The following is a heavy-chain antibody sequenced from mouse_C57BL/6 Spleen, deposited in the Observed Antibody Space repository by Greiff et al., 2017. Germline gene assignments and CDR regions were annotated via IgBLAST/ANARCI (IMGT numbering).Heavy chain of an antibody. J-gene: IGHJ2*01. V-gene: IGHV14-1*01. Sequence: VQLQQSGAELVRPGASVKLSCTASGFNIKDYYMHWVKQRPEQGLEWIGRIDPEDGDTEYAPKFQGKATMTADTSSNTAYLQLSSLTSEDPAVYYCIRGGATVVAFDCWGQGTTLTVSA. CDR1: GFNIKDYY. D-gene: IGHD1-1*01. CDR3: IRGGATVVAFDC. CDR2: IDPEDGDT.